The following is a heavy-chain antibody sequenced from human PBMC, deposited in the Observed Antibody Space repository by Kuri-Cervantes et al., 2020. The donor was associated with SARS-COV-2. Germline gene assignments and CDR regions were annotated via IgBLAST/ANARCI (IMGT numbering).Heavy chain of an antibody. D-gene: IGHD3-10*01. CDR2: ISYDGSNK. CDR3: ARAIALWFGNDY. Sequence: LSLTCAASGFTFSSYAMHWVRQAPGKGLEWVAVISYDGSNKYYADSVKGRFTISRDNSKNTLYLQMNSLRAEDTAVYYCARAIALWFGNDYWGQGTLVTVSS. V-gene: IGHV3-30-3*01. CDR1: GFTFSSYA. J-gene: IGHJ4*02.